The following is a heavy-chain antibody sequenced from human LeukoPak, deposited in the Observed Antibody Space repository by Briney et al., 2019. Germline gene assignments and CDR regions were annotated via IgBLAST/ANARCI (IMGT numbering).Heavy chain of an antibody. CDR1: GYTFTSYG. J-gene: IGHJ6*03. CDR2: ISAYNGNT. V-gene: IGHV1-18*01. Sequence: ASVKVSCKASGYTFTSYGISWVRQAPGQGLEWMGWISAYNGNTNYAQKLQGRVTMTTDTSTSTAYMELRSLRSDDTAVYYCARDRYDFWSGMYYYYMDVWGKGTTVTVSS. CDR3: ARDRYDFWSGMYYYYMDV. D-gene: IGHD3-3*01.